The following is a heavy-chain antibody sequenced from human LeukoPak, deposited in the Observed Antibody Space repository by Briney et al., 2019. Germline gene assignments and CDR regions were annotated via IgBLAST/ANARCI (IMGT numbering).Heavy chain of an antibody. CDR2: IFGSGGSA. CDR1: GFTFGSYA. V-gene: IGHV3-23*01. D-gene: IGHD6-19*01. CDR3: GKTTTGYSSGQKPAWPVDY. Sequence: GGSLRLSCEASGFTFGSYAMYWVRQAPGKGLEWVAGIFGSGGSAHYADSANGRFTISRDNSKNTVYLQINSLRAEDTAVYYCGKTTTGYSSGQKPAWPVDYWGQGTLVTVSS. J-gene: IGHJ4*02.